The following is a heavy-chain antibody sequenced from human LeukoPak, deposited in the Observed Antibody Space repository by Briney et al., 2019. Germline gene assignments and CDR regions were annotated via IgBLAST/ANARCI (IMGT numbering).Heavy chain of an antibody. V-gene: IGHV3-74*01. CDR3: ARWETAFDI. D-gene: IGHD1-26*01. J-gene: IGHJ3*02. Sequence: GVSLRLSCAASGFTFSNYWMHWVRQVPGKGLVWVSRINTDGSRTTYADSVRGRFTISRDNAKNTLFLQMNSLRGEDTAVSYCARWETAFDIWGQGTMVTVSS. CDR1: GFTFSNYW. CDR2: INTDGSRT.